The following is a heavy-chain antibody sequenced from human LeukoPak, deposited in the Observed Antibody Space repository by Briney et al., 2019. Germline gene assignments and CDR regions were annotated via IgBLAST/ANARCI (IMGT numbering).Heavy chain of an antibody. J-gene: IGHJ4*02. Sequence: GASVKVSCKASGYTFTGYYMHWIRQAPGHGLEWMAWINPNSGGTNSAQKFQGGVTMTRDTSISTAYMELSSLTFDDTAVYYCGRGTIAVVAADLRTDQWGQGTLVIVSS. CDR2: INPNSGGT. CDR1: GYTFTGYY. D-gene: IGHD2-15*01. CDR3: GRGTIAVVAADLRTDQ. V-gene: IGHV1-2*02.